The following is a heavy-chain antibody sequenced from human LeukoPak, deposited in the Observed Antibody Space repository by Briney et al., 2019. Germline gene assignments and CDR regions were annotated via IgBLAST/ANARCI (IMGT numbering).Heavy chain of an antibody. CDR2: IWYDGSNK. CDR3: ARDKGGGRAFGELSAPAPGV. J-gene: IGHJ6*02. V-gene: IGHV3-33*01. CDR1: GFTFSSYG. Sequence: GGSLRLSCAASGFTFSSYGMHWVRQAPGKGLEWVAVIWYDGSNKYYADSVKGRFTISRDNSKNTLYLQMNSLRAEDTAVYYCARDKGGGRAFGELSAPAPGVWGQGTTVTVSS. D-gene: IGHD3-10*01.